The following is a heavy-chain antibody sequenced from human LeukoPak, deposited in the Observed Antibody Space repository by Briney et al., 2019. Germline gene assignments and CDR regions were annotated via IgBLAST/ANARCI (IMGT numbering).Heavy chain of an antibody. V-gene: IGHV4-39*07. CDR1: GGSISSSSYY. CDR3: ARDYVGFGETNYFDY. J-gene: IGHJ4*02. CDR2: IYYSGST. Sequence: SETLSLTCTVSGGSISSSSYYWGWIRQPPWKGLEWIGSIYYSGSTYYNPSLKSRVTISVDTSKNQFSLKLSSVTAADTAVYYCARDYVGFGETNYFDYWGQGTLVTVSS. D-gene: IGHD3-10*01.